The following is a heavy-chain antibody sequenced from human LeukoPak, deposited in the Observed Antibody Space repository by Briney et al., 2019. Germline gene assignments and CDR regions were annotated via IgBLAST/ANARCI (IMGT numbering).Heavy chain of an antibody. D-gene: IGHD3-22*01. CDR3: ARKRGYYDSSGYYWGYYYYYMDA. CDR2: ISGSGGST. J-gene: IGHJ6*03. CDR1: GFTFSSYA. Sequence: GGSLRLSCAASGFTFSSYAMSWVRQAPGKGLEWVSAISGSGGSTYYADSVKGRFTISRDNSKNTLYLQMNGLRAEDTAVYYCARKRGYYDSSGYYWGYYYYYMDAWGKGTTVTVSS. V-gene: IGHV3-23*01.